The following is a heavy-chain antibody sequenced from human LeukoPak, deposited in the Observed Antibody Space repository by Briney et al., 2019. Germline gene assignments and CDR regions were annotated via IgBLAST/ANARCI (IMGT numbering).Heavy chain of an antibody. CDR3: ARTYYYGSGSYPAFDY. D-gene: IGHD3-10*01. CDR2: VSYDGSKK. Sequence: GGSLRLSCAASGFTFGSYAMHWVRQAPGKGLEWVAVVSYDGSKKYYADSVKGRFTISRDNSKNTLYLQMNSLRAEDTAVYYCARTYYYGSGSYPAFDYWGQGTLVTVSS. V-gene: IGHV3-30*04. CDR1: GFTFGSYA. J-gene: IGHJ4*02.